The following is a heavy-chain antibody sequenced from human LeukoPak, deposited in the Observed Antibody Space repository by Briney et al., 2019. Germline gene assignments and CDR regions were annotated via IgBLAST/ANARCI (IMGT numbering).Heavy chain of an antibody. Sequence: SETLSLTCTVSGGSISNQYWTWIRQAPGKGLDWIGYIYYTGSANHNPSLTSRVTMSVDTSTNQFSLKLSSVTAADTAVYYCARATDDAFDMWGQGTMVTVSS. CDR2: IYYTGSA. CDR3: ARATDDAFDM. J-gene: IGHJ3*02. V-gene: IGHV4-59*11. D-gene: IGHD5-12*01. CDR1: GGSISNQY.